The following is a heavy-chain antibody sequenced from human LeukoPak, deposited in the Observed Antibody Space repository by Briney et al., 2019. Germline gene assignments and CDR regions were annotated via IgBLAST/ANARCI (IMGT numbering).Heavy chain of an antibody. CDR2: IFPTDSDT. Sequence: GESLKISCKGSGYSFTNYWSAWVRQMPGKGLEWMGIIFPTDSDTRYSPSFQGQVTISADKYISTAYLQWSSLKASDTAMYYCARHRQYSSGWYADYWGQGTLVTVSS. V-gene: IGHV5-51*01. CDR3: ARHRQYSSGWYADY. CDR1: GYSFTNYW. D-gene: IGHD6-19*01. J-gene: IGHJ4*02.